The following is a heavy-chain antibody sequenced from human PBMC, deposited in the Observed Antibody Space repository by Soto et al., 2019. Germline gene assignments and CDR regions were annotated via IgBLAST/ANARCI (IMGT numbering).Heavy chain of an antibody. J-gene: IGHJ5*02. CDR2: IIPIFGTA. D-gene: IGHD3-22*01. CDR3: AREGLDSSGPHNWFDP. Sequence: SVKVSCKASGGTFSSYAISWVRQAPGQGLEWMGGIIPIFGTADYAQKFQGRVTITADKSTSTAYMELSSLRSEDTAVYYCAREGLDSSGPHNWFDPWGQGTLVTVSS. V-gene: IGHV1-69*06. CDR1: GGTFSSYA.